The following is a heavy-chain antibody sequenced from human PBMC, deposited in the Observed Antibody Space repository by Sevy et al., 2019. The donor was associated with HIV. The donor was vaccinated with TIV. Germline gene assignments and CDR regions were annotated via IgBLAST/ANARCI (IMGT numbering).Heavy chain of an antibody. CDR2: IIPIFGAP. D-gene: IGHD3-10*01. J-gene: IGHJ4*02. CDR1: GGSFSNFA. V-gene: IGHV1-69*13. CDR3: ARGYYYGSWSYYPPDY. Sequence: ASVKVSCKAPGGSFSNFAYIWVRQAPGQGLEWMGMIIPIFGAPNYAQKFQDRVTITADESTNTAYMELSSLISDDTAVYYCARGYYYGSWSYYPPDYWGQGTLVTVSS.